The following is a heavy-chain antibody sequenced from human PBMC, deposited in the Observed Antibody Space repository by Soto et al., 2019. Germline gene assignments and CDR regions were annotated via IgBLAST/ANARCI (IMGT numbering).Heavy chain of an antibody. CDR3: ARGEELLYVVDY. D-gene: IGHD2-2*02. Sequence: KTSETLSLTCAVYGGSFSGYYWSWIRQPPGKGLEWIGEINHSGSTNYNPSLKSRVTISVDTSKNQFSLKLSSVTAADTAVYYCARGEELLYVVDYWGQGTLVTVSS. V-gene: IGHV4-34*01. J-gene: IGHJ4*02. CDR2: INHSGST. CDR1: GGSFSGYY.